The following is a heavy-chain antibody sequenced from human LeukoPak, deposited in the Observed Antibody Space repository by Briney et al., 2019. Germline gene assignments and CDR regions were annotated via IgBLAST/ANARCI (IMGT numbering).Heavy chain of an antibody. V-gene: IGHV3-30*03. CDR1: GFTFSSYG. D-gene: IGHD3-10*01. CDR2: TSSDLNVK. Sequence: GGSLRLSCAASGFTFSSYGMHWVRQAPDKGLEWVAVTSSDLNVKLYADSVKGRFTISRDNSRSTLYLQVNSLRPEDTAIYYCAREGYYGSGSPPSLYFDYWGQGTLVTVSS. J-gene: IGHJ4*02. CDR3: AREGYYGSGSPPSLYFDY.